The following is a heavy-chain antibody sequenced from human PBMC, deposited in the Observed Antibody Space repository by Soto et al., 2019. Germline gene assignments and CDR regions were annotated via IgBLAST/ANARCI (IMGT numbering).Heavy chain of an antibody. Sequence: SVKVSCKASGGTFSSYAISWVRQAPGQGLEWMGGIIPIFGTANYAQKFQGRVTITADESTSTAYMELSSLRSEDTAVYYCAGTVLVGSYPIIFFDYWGQGTLVTVSS. CDR3: AGTVLVGSYPIIFFDY. CDR2: IIPIFGTA. V-gene: IGHV1-69*13. CDR1: GGTFSSYA. J-gene: IGHJ4*02. D-gene: IGHD1-26*01.